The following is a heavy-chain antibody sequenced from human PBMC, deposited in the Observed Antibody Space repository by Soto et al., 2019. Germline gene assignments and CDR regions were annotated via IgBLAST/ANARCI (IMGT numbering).Heavy chain of an antibody. CDR2: IRDGGRST. J-gene: IGHJ3*01. V-gene: IGHV3-23*01. CDR1: GFMFDNYA. D-gene: IGHD1-1*01. Sequence: VGSLRLSCAASGFMFDNYAMSWVRQAPGKGPEWVSTIRDGGRSTYYADSVKGRFTISRDNSKNTLYLQMNSLRAEDTAIFYCEKGDWNDGGDAFDVWGQGTMVTVSS. CDR3: EKGDWNDGGDAFDV.